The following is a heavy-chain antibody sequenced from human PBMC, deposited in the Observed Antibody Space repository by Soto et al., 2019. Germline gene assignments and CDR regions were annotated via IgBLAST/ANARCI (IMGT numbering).Heavy chain of an antibody. V-gene: IGHV3-30*04. CDR2: ISYDGSNK. J-gene: IGHJ4*02. CDR1: GFTFNSYA. CDR3: AIALRKLGDNADFDY. Sequence: QVQLVESGGGVVQPGTSLRLSCEASGFTFNSYAMHWVRQAPGKGLEWVAVISYDGSNKFYADSVKGRFTISRDNSKNTLYLQMNSLRAEDTGVYFCAIALRKLGDNADFDYWGQGTLVTVSS. D-gene: IGHD7-27*01.